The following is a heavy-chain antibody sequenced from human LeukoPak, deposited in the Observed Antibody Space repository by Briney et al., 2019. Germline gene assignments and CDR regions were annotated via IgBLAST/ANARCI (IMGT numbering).Heavy chain of an antibody. CDR2: IYYSGST. D-gene: IGHD3-22*01. CDR3: ARDRPLYDSSGYPFDL. Sequence: SETLSLTCTVSGGSISSSSYYWGWIRQPPGKGLEWIGSIYYSGSTYYNPSLKSRVTISVDTSKNQFSLKLSSVTAADTAVYYCARDRPLYDSSGYPFDLWGRGTLVTVSS. J-gene: IGHJ2*01. V-gene: IGHV4-39*02. CDR1: GGSISSSSYY.